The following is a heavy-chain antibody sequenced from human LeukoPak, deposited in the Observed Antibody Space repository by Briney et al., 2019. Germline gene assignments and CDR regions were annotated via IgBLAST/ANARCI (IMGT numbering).Heavy chain of an antibody. CDR1: GFTFSSYW. D-gene: IGHD3-10*01. CDR2: IKQDGSEK. J-gene: IGHJ2*01. V-gene: IGHV3-7*01. Sequence: GGSVRLSCAASGFTFSSYWMSWVRQAPGKGLEWVANIKQDGSEKYYVDSVKGRFTISRDNAKNSLYLQMNSLRAEDTAVYYCARAPLITMVRGDLPLWYFDLWGRGTLVTVSS. CDR3: ARAPLITMVRGDLPLWYFDL.